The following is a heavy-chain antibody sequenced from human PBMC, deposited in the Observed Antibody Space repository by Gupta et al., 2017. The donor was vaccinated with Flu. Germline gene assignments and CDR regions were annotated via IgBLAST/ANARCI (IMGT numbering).Heavy chain of an antibody. D-gene: IGHD3-22*01. V-gene: IGHV3-7*01. J-gene: IGHJ3*02. CDR2: ER. CDR3: ARRGSSGAFHI. Sequence: ERYFVDSVKGRFTIFRDNAESSLYLQMSSLRAEDTAVYYCARRGSSGAFHIWGQGTMVTVSS.